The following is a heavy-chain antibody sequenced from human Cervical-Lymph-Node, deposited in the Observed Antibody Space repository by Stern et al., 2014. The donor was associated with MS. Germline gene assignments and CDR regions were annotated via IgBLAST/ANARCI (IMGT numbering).Heavy chain of an antibody. CDR2: MSYEGSKK. V-gene: IGHV3-30*04. Sequence: QAQLVESGGGVVQPGRSLRLSCAASGFRFSDHAMHWVRQAPGKGLEWLAGMSYEGSKKFYADSAKGRFTISRDNSENTLYLQMTSLRPEDTAIYYCARVLSTKPVPAPPDSWGQGTLVTVSS. J-gene: IGHJ4*02. CDR3: ARVLSTKPVPAPPDS. CDR1: GFRFSDHA. D-gene: IGHD6-19*01.